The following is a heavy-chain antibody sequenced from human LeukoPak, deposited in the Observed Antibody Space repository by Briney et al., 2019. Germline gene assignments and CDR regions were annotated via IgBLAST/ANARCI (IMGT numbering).Heavy chain of an antibody. CDR3: ARDPYSGGYGAYYYYYMDV. D-gene: IGHD1-26*01. CDR2: ITSISSRT. J-gene: IGHJ6*03. CDR1: GFIFSNYN. V-gene: IGHV3-21*01. Sequence: GGSLRLSCSASGFIFSNYNMHWVRQAPRKALEGVSSITSISSRTFYADSVKGRYTISRDNAKNSLYLQMDSLRDEDTAVYYCARDPYSGGYGAYYYYYMDVWGKGTTVTVSS.